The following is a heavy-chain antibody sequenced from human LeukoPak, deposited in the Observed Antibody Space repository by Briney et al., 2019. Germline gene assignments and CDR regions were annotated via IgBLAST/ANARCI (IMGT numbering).Heavy chain of an antibody. CDR2: ISYDGSNK. D-gene: IGHD6-13*01. V-gene: IGHV3-30-3*02. J-gene: IGHJ4*02. CDR3: AKSTAGPFDY. Sequence: GRSLRLSCAASGFTFSSYAMHWVRQAPGKGLEWVAVISYDGSNKYYADSVKGRFTISRDNSKNTLYLQMNSLRAEDTAVYYCAKSTAGPFDYWGQGTLVTVSS. CDR1: GFTFSSYA.